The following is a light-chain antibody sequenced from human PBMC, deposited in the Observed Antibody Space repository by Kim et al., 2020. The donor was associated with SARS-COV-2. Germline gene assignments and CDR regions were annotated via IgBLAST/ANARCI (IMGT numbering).Light chain of an antibody. CDR3: QKYNSAPLT. CDR1: QCISNY. CDR2: AAS. J-gene: IGKJ4*01. V-gene: IGKV1-27*01. Sequence: ASVGDRVTITCRASQCISNYLAWYQQKPEKVPKLLIFAASTLQSGVPSRFSGSGSGTDFTLTISSLQPEDVATYYCQKYNSAPLTFGGGTKVDIK.